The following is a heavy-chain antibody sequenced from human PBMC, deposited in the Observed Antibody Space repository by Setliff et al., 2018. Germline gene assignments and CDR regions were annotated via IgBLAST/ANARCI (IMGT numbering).Heavy chain of an antibody. V-gene: IGHV4-61*09. Sequence: SETLSLTCSVSGGSISSGSDYWTWIRQPAGKGLEWIGHIYTRGSTNYNPSLKSRVTMSVDTSKNQFSLKLNSVTAADTATYYCARDRSYYASGSFTKWFDYWGQGALVTVSS. J-gene: IGHJ4*02. D-gene: IGHD3-10*01. CDR2: IYTRGST. CDR3: ARDRSYYASGSFTKWFDY. CDR1: GGSISSGSDY.